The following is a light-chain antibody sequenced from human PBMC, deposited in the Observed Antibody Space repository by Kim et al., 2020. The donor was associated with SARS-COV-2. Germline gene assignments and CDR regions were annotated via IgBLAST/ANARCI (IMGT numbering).Light chain of an antibody. V-gene: IGKV1D-8*01. CDR3: QQYYTFPRT. CDR1: QGISSH. J-gene: IGKJ1*01. Sequence: GDRVTISCRTSQGISSHLAWYQQKPGKAPELLIYAASTLQSGVPSRFSGSGSGTDFTLTISCLQSEDFATYYCQQYYTFPRTFGQGTKVDIK. CDR2: AAS.